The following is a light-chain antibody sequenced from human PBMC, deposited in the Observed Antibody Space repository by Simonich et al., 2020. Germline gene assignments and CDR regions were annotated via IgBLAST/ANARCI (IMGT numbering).Light chain of an antibody. CDR1: QGISSV. J-gene: IGKJ1*01. CDR3: QQINSYPRT. Sequence: AFQLTLSPSSLSASVGDRVTITCRASQGISSVLAWYQQKPDKAPKLLLDDASSLESGVPSRCSGRGSGTDFTITISSLQPEDFATYYWQQINSYPRTFGQGTKVEIK. V-gene: IGKV1-13*02. CDR2: DAS.